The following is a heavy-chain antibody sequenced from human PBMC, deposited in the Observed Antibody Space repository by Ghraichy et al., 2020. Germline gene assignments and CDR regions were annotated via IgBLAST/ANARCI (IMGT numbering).Heavy chain of an antibody. CDR1: GFTFDDYG. Sequence: GESLNISCAASGFTFDDYGMSWVRQAPGKGLEWVSGINWNGGSTGYADSVKGRFTISRDNAKNSLYLQMNSLRAEDTALYYCARDRGGSYSDYWGQGTLVTVSS. V-gene: IGHV3-20*04. CDR2: INWNGGST. J-gene: IGHJ4*02. D-gene: IGHD1-26*01. CDR3: ARDRGGSYSDY.